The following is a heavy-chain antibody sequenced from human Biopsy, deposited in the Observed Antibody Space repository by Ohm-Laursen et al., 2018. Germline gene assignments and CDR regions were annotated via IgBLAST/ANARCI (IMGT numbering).Heavy chain of an antibody. CDR1: GFTFSDHN. Sequence: SLRLSCTASGFTFSDHNMHWVRQAPGKGLEWVAFIWSSATYKAYADSVKGRFTGSRVNSKNTAYLQMNSLSADDTAIYSCVKDGGQTAPYSFDVWGQGTMVTVSS. V-gene: IGHV3-33*06. J-gene: IGHJ3*01. D-gene: IGHD3-16*01. CDR3: VKDGGQTAPYSFDV. CDR2: IWSSATYK.